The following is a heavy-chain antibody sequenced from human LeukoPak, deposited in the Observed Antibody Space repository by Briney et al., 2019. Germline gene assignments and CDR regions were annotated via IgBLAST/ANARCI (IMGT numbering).Heavy chain of an antibody. CDR2: IYTSGST. Sequence: SETLSLTRTVSGGSISSYYWSWIRQPPGKGLEWIGYIYTSGSTNYNPSLKSRVTISVDTSKNQFSLKLSSVTAADTAVYYCARRSYYYDSSGFDPWGQGTLVTVSS. CDR1: GGSISSYY. D-gene: IGHD3-22*01. J-gene: IGHJ5*02. V-gene: IGHV4-4*09. CDR3: ARRSYYYDSSGFDP.